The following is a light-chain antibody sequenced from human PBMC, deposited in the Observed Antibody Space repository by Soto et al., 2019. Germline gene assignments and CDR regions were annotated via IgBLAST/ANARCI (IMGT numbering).Light chain of an antibody. CDR1: SSDVGAYDF. V-gene: IGLV2-14*03. CDR3: SSHTTSNTRV. CDR2: EVS. Sequence: SALTQPASVSGSPGQSIAISCTGTSSDVGAYDFVSWYQQHPDKAPKLLIYEVSNRPSGVSDRFSGSKSVNTATLTISGLQAEDEADYYCSSHTTSNTRVFGTGT. J-gene: IGLJ1*01.